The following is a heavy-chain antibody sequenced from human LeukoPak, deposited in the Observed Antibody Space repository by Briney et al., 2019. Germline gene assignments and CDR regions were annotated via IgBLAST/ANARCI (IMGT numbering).Heavy chain of an antibody. J-gene: IGHJ3*02. V-gene: IGHV4-4*07. D-gene: IGHD3-9*01. Sequence: SETLSLTCTVSGGSISSYYWSWIRQPAGKGLEWIGRIYTSGSTNYNPSLKSRVTMSVDTSKNQFSLKLSSVTAADTAVYYCAGQGGAYHILTGHPVDAFDIWGQGTMVTVSS. CDR1: GGSISSYY. CDR2: IYTSGST. CDR3: AGQGGAYHILTGHPVDAFDI.